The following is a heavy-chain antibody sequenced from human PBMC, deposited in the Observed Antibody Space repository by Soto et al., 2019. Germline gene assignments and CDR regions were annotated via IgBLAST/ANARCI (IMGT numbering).Heavy chain of an antibody. J-gene: IGHJ4*02. CDR3: ARGGMGKSYWTLDS. CDR1: GYTFSNYG. Sequence: ASVKVSCKASGYTFSNYGVNWVRQAPGQRLEWLGYIMAYNNNPHYAQKFVGRVTMTADTSTSTAFLELRSLTSDDTAVYYCARGGMGKSYWTLDSWGQGTQVTVSS. CDR2: IMAYNNNP. V-gene: IGHV1-18*01. D-gene: IGHD1-26*01.